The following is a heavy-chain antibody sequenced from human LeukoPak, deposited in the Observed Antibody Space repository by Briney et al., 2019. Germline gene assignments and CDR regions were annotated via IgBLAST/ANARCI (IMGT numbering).Heavy chain of an antibody. CDR2: IIPIFGTA. D-gene: IGHD2-2*01. CDR1: GGTFSSYA. Sequence: SVKVSCKASGGTFSSYAISWVRQAPGQGLEWMGGIIPIFGTANYAQKFQGRVTVTADESTSTAYMELSSLRSEDTAVYYCASLGYCSSTSCLRYYYYYYMDVWGKGTTVTVSS. J-gene: IGHJ6*03. CDR3: ASLGYCSSTSCLRYYYYYYMDV. V-gene: IGHV1-69*13.